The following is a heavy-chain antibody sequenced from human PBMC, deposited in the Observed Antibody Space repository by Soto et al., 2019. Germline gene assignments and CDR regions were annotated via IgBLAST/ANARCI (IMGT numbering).Heavy chain of an antibody. D-gene: IGHD2-15*01. CDR1: GFTFSSYA. Sequence: PGGSLRLSCAASGFTFSSYAMSWVRQAPGKGLEWVSAISGSGGSTYYADSVKGRFTISRDNSKNTLYLQMNSLRAEDTAVYYCAKAVKRQDIVVVVAATNKGGFDYWGQGTLVTVSS. J-gene: IGHJ4*02. CDR2: ISGSGGST. CDR3: AKAVKRQDIVVVVAATNKGGFDY. V-gene: IGHV3-23*01.